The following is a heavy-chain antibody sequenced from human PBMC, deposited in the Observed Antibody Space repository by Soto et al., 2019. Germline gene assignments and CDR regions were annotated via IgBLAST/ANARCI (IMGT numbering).Heavy chain of an antibody. CDR2: IQQDGREK. J-gene: IGHJ6*02. CDR1: GFTFSSYW. V-gene: IGHV3-7*01. D-gene: IGHD3-10*01. CDR3: AREGITMVRGAVYYYYGMDV. Sequence: EVQLVESGGGLVQPGGSLRLSCAASGFTFSSYWMSWVRQAPGKGLEWVANIQQDGREKYYVDSVKGRFTISRDNAKNSLYMQMNSLRAEDTAVYYCAREGITMVRGAVYYYYGMDVWGQGTTVTVSS.